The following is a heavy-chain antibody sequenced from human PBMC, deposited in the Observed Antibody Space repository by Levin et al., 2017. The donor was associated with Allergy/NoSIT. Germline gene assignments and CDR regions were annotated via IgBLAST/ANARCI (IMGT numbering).Heavy chain of an antibody. CDR1: GGSISSYY. CDR3: ASSGHYDFWNGYYPNDAFDV. V-gene: IGHV4-4*07. CDR2: IYASGNT. J-gene: IGHJ3*01. D-gene: IGHD3-3*01. Sequence: SETLSLTCTVSGGSISSYYWSWVRQPAGKGLEWIGHIYASGNTNYNPSLKSRVTMSLDTSKSQFSLKMSSVSAADAAVYYCASSGHYDFWNGYYPNDAFDVWGQGTMVTVSS.